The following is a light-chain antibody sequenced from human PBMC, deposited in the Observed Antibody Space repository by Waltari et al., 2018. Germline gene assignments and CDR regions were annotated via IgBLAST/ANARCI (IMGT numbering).Light chain of an antibody. CDR1: QSISSW. CDR2: GLS. Sequence: DIQMTQSPSTLSASVGDRVTITCRASQSISSWLAWYQQKPGKAPKLLIYGLSRLQSGFPSRFSGSGSGTEFTLTISSLQPDDFAIYYCQQYKTYPHTFGQGTRLEIK. CDR3: QQYKTYPHT. V-gene: IGKV1-5*03. J-gene: IGKJ2*01.